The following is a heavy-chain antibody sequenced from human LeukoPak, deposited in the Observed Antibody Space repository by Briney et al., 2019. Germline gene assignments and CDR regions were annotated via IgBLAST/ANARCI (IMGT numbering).Heavy chain of an antibody. CDR2: ISWNSGSI. J-gene: IGHJ4*02. V-gene: IGHV3-9*03. Sequence: GGSLRLSCAASGFTFDDYAMHWVRQAPGKGLEWVSGISWNSGSIGYADSVKGRFTISRDNAKNSLDLQMNSLRAEDMALYYCAFSSSSSGGSFDYWGQGTLVTVSS. CDR3: AFSSSSSGGSFDY. D-gene: IGHD6-6*01. CDR1: GFTFDDYA.